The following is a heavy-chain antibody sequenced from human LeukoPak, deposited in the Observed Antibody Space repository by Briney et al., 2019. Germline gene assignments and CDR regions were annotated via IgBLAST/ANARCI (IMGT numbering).Heavy chain of an antibody. CDR2: INPNSGGT. V-gene: IGHV1-2*02. J-gene: IGHJ4*02. CDR3: AREYKEPWLVPRYFDY. Sequence: GASVKVSCKASGYTFTGYYMHWVRQAPGQGLEWMGWINPNSGGTNYAQKFQGRVTMTRDTSISTAYMELSRLRSDDTAVYYCAREYKEPWLVPRYFDYWGQGTLVTVSS. CDR1: GYTFTGYY. D-gene: IGHD6-19*01.